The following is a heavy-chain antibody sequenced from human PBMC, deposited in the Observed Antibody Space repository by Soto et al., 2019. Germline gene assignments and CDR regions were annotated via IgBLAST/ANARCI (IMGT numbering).Heavy chain of an antibody. CDR1: GITISNYP. D-gene: IGHD3-22*01. V-gene: IGHV3-23*01. Sequence: EVQLLESGGGLVQPGGSLRLSCAASGITISNYPMSWVRQAPGKGLDWVSGISGSGDRTYYADSAKGRVSISKHLSQNSLSLELGRPGGQDTAVHFCGKGDGGYPSTAPHWGQGTLVTVSS. CDR2: ISGSGDRT. J-gene: IGHJ4*02. CDR3: GKGDGGYPSTAPH.